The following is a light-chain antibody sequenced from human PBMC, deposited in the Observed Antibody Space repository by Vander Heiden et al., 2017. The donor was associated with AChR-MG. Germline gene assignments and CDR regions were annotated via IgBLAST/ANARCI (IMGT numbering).Light chain of an antibody. CDR1: SSNIGSNY. J-gene: IGLJ3*02. CDR2: RNN. CDR3: AAWDDSLNV. V-gene: IGLV1-47*01. Sequence: QSVLTQPPSASGTPGQRVTISCSGSSSNIGSNYVYWYQQLPGTAPKLLIYRNNQRPSGVPDRFSGSKSGTSASLDISGLRSEDEADYYCAAWDDSLNVFGGGTKLTVL.